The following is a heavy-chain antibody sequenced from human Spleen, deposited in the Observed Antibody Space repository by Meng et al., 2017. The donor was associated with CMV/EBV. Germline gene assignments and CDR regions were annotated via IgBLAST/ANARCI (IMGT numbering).Heavy chain of an antibody. D-gene: IGHD1-26*01. Sequence: SCKASGGTFSSYTISWVRQAPGKGLEWVSSISSSSSYIYYADSVKGRFTISRDNAKNSLYLQMNSLRAEDTAVYYCAWGATSAFDIWGQGTMVTVSS. V-gene: IGHV3-21*01. CDR3: AWGATSAFDI. CDR2: ISSSSSYI. J-gene: IGHJ3*02. CDR1: GGTFSSYT.